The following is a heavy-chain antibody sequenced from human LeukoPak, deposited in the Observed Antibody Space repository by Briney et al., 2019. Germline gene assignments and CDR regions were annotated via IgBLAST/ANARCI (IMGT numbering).Heavy chain of an antibody. CDR1: GGSISSGSYY. Sequence: ASETLSLTCTVSGGSISSGSYYWSWIRQPAGKGLEWIGRIYTSGSTNYNPSLKSRVTISVDTSKNQFSLKLSSVTAADTAVYYCARRGPPGGFDYWGQGTLVTVSS. J-gene: IGHJ4*02. V-gene: IGHV4-61*02. CDR3: ARRGPPGGFDY. CDR2: IYTSGST. D-gene: IGHD3-16*01.